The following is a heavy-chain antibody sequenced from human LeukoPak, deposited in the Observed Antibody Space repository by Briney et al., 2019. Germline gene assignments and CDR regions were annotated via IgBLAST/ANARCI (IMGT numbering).Heavy chain of an antibody. CDR1: GFPFTSYG. CDR2: VSYDGSSQ. D-gene: IGHD3-9*01. Sequence: GRSLRLSCAASGFPFTSYGIHWVRQAPGKGLEWVAFVSYDGSSQYYADSVKGRFTISRDNSKNTVYLQMNSLRAEDTAVYYCARDRIRNFDYMYYFDSWGQGTLVTVSS. CDR3: ARDRIRNFDYMYYFDS. V-gene: IGHV3-30-3*01. J-gene: IGHJ4*02.